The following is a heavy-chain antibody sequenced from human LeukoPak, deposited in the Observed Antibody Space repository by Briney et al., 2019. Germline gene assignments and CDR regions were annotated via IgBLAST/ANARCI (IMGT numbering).Heavy chain of an antibody. CDR1: GYTFTSYA. J-gene: IGHJ6*03. V-gene: IGHV1-3*01. Sequence: ASVKVSCKASGYTFTSYAMHWVRQAPGQRLEWMGWINAGNGNTKYSQKFQGRVTMTRDTSTSTAYMELRSLRSDDTAVYYCARGVTTVTTDYYYYIDVWGKGTTVTVSS. CDR3: ARGVTTVTTDYYYYIDV. D-gene: IGHD4-11*01. CDR2: INAGNGNT.